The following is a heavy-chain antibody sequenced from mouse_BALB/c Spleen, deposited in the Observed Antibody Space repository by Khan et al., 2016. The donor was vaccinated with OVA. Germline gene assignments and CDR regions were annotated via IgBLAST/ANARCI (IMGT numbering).Heavy chain of an antibody. CDR1: GFSLTNYG. J-gene: IGHJ4*01. CDR2: IWSDGST. Sequence: VKLQESGPGLVVPSQSLSITCTISGFSLTNYGVHWVRQPPGKGLEWLVVIWSDGSTTYNSALKSRLTISKDNSESQVFLKMNSLQTDDTAMYFCARQPYYHYNIMDYWGQGTSVTVSS. V-gene: IGHV2-6-1*01. CDR3: ARQPYYHYNIMDY. D-gene: IGHD2-10*01.